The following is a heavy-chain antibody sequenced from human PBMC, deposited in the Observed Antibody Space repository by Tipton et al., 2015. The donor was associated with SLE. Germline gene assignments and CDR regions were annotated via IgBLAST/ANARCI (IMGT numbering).Heavy chain of an antibody. V-gene: IGHV3-23*01. Sequence: SLRLSCAASEFTFSSYVMSWVRQAPGRGLEWVSAMSGGGGSTYYANSVKGRFTISRDNSKNTLYLQMNSLRAEDTAVYYCASYYDFWSGYYPEENRAYYFDYWGQGTLVTVSS. D-gene: IGHD3-3*01. CDR1: EFTFSSYV. CDR2: MSGGGGST. CDR3: ASYYDFWSGYYPEENRAYYFDY. J-gene: IGHJ4*02.